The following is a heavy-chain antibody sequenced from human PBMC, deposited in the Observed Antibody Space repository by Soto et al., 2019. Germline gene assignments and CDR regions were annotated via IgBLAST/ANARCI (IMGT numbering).Heavy chain of an antibody. Sequence: QVQLVESGGGVVQPGRSLRLSCAASGFTFSSYAMHWVRQAPGKGLEWVAVISYDGSNKYYADSVKGRLTISRDNSKNTLYLQMNSLRAEDTAVYYCAREGVSSSQVRYYGMDVWGQGTTVTVSS. CDR2: ISYDGSNK. J-gene: IGHJ6*02. CDR1: GFTFSSYA. CDR3: AREGVSSSQVRYYGMDV. D-gene: IGHD6-6*01. V-gene: IGHV3-30-3*01.